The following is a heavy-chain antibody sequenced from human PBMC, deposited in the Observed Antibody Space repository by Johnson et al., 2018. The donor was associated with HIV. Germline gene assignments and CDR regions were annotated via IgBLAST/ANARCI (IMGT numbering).Heavy chain of an antibody. Sequence: QVQLMESGGGLVQPGGSLRLSCAASGFIFSSYAMHWVRQAPGKGLEWVAVISYDGSNKYYADSVKGRFTISRDNSKNTLYLQMNSLRAEDTAVYYCVGGWDAFDIWGQGTMVTVSS. V-gene: IGHV3-30-3*01. D-gene: IGHD3-16*01. CDR1: GFIFSSYA. CDR2: ISYDGSNK. CDR3: VGGWDAFDI. J-gene: IGHJ3*02.